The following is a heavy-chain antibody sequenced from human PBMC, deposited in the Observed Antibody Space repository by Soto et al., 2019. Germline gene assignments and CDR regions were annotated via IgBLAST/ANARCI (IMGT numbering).Heavy chain of an antibody. CDR1: GGSISSYY. D-gene: IGHD3-3*01. CDR3: ARGLSITIFGVGFDY. J-gene: IGHJ4*02. V-gene: IGHV4-59*01. Sequence: PSETLSLTCTVSGGSISSYYWSWIRQPPGKGLEWIGYIYYSGSTNYNPSLKSRVTISVDTSKNQFSLKLSSMTAADTAVYYCARGLSITIFGVGFDYWGQGTLVTVSS. CDR2: IYYSGST.